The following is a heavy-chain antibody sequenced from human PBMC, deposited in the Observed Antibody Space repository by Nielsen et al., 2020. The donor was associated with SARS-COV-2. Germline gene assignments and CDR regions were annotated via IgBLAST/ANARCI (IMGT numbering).Heavy chain of an antibody. D-gene: IGHD3-3*01. V-gene: IGHV3-21*01. CDR2: ISSSSSYI. J-gene: IGHJ6*02. Sequence: WIRQPPGKGLEWVSSISSSSSYIYYADSVKGRFTISRDNAKNSLYLQMNSLRAEDTAVYYCARSITIFGVVIAYYYYGMDVWGQGTTGTVSS. CDR3: ARSITIFGVVIAYYYYGMDV.